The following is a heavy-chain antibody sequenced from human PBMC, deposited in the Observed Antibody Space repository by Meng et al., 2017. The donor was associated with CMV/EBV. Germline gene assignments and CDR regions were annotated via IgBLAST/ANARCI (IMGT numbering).Heavy chain of an antibody. D-gene: IGHD2-15*01. J-gene: IGHJ6*02. CDR3: ASHQQFCSGGSCYSLGYYYGMDV. Sequence: GGSLRLSCAASGFTVSSNYMSWVRQAPGQGLEWMGWMNPNNGNTGYAQKFQGRFTMTWNTSISTAYMELSSLRSEDTAIYYCASHQQFCSGGSCYSLGYYYGMDVWGQGTTVTVSS. CDR1: GFTVSSNY. CDR2: MNPNNGNT. V-gene: IGHV1-8*02.